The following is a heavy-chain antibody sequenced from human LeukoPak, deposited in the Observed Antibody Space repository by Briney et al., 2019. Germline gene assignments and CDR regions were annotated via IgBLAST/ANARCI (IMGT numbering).Heavy chain of an antibody. V-gene: IGHV1-69*13. J-gene: IGHJ6*02. CDR1: GGTFSSYA. CDR2: TIPIFGTA. CDR3: ARDRDYYGMDV. Sequence: SVKVSCKASGGTFSSYAISWVRQAPGQGLEWMGGTIPIFGTANYAQKFQGRVTITADESTSTAYMELSSLRSEDTAVYYCARDRDYYGMDVWGQGTTVTVSS.